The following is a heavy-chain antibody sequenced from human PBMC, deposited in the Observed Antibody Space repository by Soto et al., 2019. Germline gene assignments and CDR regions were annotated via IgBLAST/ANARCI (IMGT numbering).Heavy chain of an antibody. V-gene: IGHV5-10-1*01. CDR1: GYSFTSYW. D-gene: IGHD3-22*01. CDR2: IDPSDSYT. Sequence: GESLKISCKGSGYSFTSYWISWVRQMPGKGLEWMGRIDPSDSYTNYSPSFQGHVTISVDKSISTAYLQWSSLKASDTAMYYCARAFNSGYYYSAFDIWGQGTMVTVSS. J-gene: IGHJ3*02. CDR3: ARAFNSGYYYSAFDI.